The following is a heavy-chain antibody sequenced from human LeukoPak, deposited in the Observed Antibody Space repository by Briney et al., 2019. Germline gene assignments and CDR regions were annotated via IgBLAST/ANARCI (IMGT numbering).Heavy chain of an antibody. CDR1: GFTSGNYW. J-gene: IGHJ4*02. CDR2: INSDGSSI. V-gene: IGHV3-74*01. CDR3: ARGGWFGELLFDY. Sequence: GGSLRLSCAASGFTSGNYWMHWVRQAPGKGLVWVSRINSDGSSIRYADSVKGRFTISRDNAKNSLYLQMNSLRAEDTALYYCARGGWFGELLFDYWGQGTLVTVSS. D-gene: IGHD3-10*01.